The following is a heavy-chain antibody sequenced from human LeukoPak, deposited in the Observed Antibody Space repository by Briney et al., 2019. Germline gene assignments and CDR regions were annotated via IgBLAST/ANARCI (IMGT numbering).Heavy chain of an antibody. J-gene: IGHJ6*04. D-gene: IGHD1-26*01. Sequence: SETLSLTCTVSGGSISSGDYYWSWIRQPPGKGLEWIGYIYYSGSTYYNPSLKSRVTISVDTSKNQFSLKLSSVTAADTAVYYYARAWGDYYGMDVWGKGTTVTVSS. CDR3: ARAWGDYYGMDV. V-gene: IGHV4-30-4*01. CDR2: IYYSGST. CDR1: GGSISSGDYY.